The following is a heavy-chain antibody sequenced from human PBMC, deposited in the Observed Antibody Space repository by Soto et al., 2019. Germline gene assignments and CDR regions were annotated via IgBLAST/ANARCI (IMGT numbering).Heavy chain of an antibody. CDR2: IKQDGSEK. CDR1: GFTFSSYW. D-gene: IGHD6-6*01. CDR3: ARDGSSSSYYYYYYYMDV. J-gene: IGHJ6*03. Sequence: EVQLVESGGGLVQPGGSLRLSCAASGFTFSSYWMSWVRQAPGKGLEWVANIKQDGSEKYYVDSVKGRFTISRDNAKNSLYLQMNSLRAEDTAVDYCARDGSSSSYYYYYYYMDVWGKGTTVTVSS. V-gene: IGHV3-7*01.